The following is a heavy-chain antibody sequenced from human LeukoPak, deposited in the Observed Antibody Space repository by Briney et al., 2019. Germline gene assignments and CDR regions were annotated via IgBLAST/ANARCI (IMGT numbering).Heavy chain of an antibody. CDR2: INHSGST. J-gene: IGHJ4*01. V-gene: IGHV4-34*01. CDR3: ARRATFGNYQMLHFDS. CDR1: GGSFSGYY. D-gene: IGHD3-16*02. Sequence: SETLSLTCAVYGGSFSGYYWSWIRQPPGKGLEWIGEINHSGSTNYNPSLKSRVTISVDTSKNQFSLTLTSVTAADTAIYYCARRATFGNYQMLHFDSWGQGILVTVSS.